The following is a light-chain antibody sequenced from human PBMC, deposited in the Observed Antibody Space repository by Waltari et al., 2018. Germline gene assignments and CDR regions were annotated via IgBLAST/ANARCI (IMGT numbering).Light chain of an antibody. CDR3: QQYRNLWT. CDR1: QSLSNW. CDR2: KAS. V-gene: IGKV1-5*03. J-gene: IGKJ1*01. Sequence: DIQMTQYPSTLSASVGDRVTITCRASQSLSNWLAWYQQKPGKAPKVLIYKASTVESGVPSRFSGSGSGTEFTLTISSLQPDDFATYYCQQYRNLWTFGQGTKVEIK.